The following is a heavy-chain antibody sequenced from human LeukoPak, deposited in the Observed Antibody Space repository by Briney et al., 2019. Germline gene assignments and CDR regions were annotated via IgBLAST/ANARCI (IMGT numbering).Heavy chain of an antibody. CDR1: GGTFSSYA. J-gene: IGHJ4*02. V-gene: IGHV1-69*13. D-gene: IGHD5-18*01. CDR2: IIPIFGTA. CDR3: ARGDTDTAMGDPFDY. Sequence: SVKVSCKASGGTFSSYAISWVRQAPGQGLEWMGGIIPIFGTANYAQKFQGRVTITADESTSTAYMELSSLRSEDTAVYYCARGDTDTAMGDPFDYWGQGTLVTVSS.